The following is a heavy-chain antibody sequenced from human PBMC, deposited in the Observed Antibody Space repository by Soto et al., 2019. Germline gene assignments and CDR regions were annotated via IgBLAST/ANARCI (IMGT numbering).Heavy chain of an antibody. CDR3: AKGKHPDY. Sequence: ETLSLTCTVYGGSFSAYYWSWIRQPPGKGLEWIGEIKHSGSTNYNPSLKSRVTISADTSKNQFSLKLSSVTAADTAMYYCAKGKHPDYWGQGTLVTVSS. CDR1: GGSFSAYY. J-gene: IGHJ4*02. V-gene: IGHV4-34*01. CDR2: IKHSGST.